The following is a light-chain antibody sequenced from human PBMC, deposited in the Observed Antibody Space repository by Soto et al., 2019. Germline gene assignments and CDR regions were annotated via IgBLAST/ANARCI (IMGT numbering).Light chain of an antibody. V-gene: IGLV2-14*01. CDR2: DVS. CDR3: SSYTSSSTPV. J-gene: IGLJ2*01. CDR1: SSDVGGYNY. Sequence: QSLLTQPASVSGSPGQSITISCTGTSSDVGGYNYVSWYQQHPGKAPKLMIYDVSNRPSGVSNRFSGSKSGNTASLTISGLQAEDEADYYCSSYTSSSTPVFGGGTKVTVL.